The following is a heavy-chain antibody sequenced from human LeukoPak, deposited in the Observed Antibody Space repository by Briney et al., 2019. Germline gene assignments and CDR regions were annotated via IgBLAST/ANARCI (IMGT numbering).Heavy chain of an antibody. CDR1: GFTFSSYS. J-gene: IGHJ3*02. D-gene: IGHD1-20*01. CDR2: ISSSSSTI. Sequence: PGGSLRLSCAASGFTFSSYSMNWVRQAPGKGLEWVSYISSSSSTIYYADSVKGRFTISRDNAKNSLYLQMNSLRAEDTAVYYCARESITGIFGGKAFDIWGQGTMVTVSS. CDR3: ARESITGIFGGKAFDI. V-gene: IGHV3-48*01.